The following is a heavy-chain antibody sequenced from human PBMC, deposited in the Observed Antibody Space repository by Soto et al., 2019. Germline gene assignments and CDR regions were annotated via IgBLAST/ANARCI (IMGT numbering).Heavy chain of an antibody. Sequence: PWATFSLTCAVYGGSFSGYDWSWIRQPPGKGLEWIGEINHSGSTNYNPSLKSRVTISVDTSKNQFSLKLSSVTAADTAVYYCARSHNRYSSSSTHFGYWGQGTLVTVSS. CDR3: ARSHNRYSSSSTHFGY. CDR2: INHSGST. J-gene: IGHJ4*02. D-gene: IGHD6-6*01. V-gene: IGHV4-34*01. CDR1: GGSFSGYD.